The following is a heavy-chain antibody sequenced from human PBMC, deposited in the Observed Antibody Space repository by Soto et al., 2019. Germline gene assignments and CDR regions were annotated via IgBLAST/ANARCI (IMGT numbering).Heavy chain of an antibody. J-gene: IGHJ6*02. CDR3: TRVLGYTFEPGKTRYYAMDV. CDR1: GGTFSKDA. Sequence: QVQLVQSGAEVKKPGSSVTVSCKTSGGTFSKDAINWVRQAPGQELEWMGLLIPVFGSPIYAQKFQGRIRITADESTSTAFMDLSSLRSEDTALYYCTRVLGYTFEPGKTRYYAMDVWGQGTTVSVSS. CDR2: LIPVFGSP. V-gene: IGHV1-69*01. D-gene: IGHD5-18*01.